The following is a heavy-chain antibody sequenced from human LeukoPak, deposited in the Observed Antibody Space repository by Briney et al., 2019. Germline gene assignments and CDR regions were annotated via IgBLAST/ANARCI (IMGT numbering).Heavy chain of an antibody. J-gene: IGHJ1*01. V-gene: IGHV3-21*01. CDR2: ISSSSSYI. Sequence: GGSLRLSXAASGFTLSSYSMNWVRQAPGKGLEWVSSISSSSSYIYYADSVKGRFTISRDSAKNSLYLQMNGLRAEDTAVYYCASLTTVTTNFQHWGQGTLVTVSS. CDR1: GFTLSSYS. CDR3: ASLTTVTTNFQH. D-gene: IGHD4-17*01.